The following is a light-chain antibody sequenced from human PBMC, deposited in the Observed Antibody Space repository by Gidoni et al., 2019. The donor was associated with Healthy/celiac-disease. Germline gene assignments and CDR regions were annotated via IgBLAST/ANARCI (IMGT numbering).Light chain of an antibody. Sequence: QSVLTQPPSVSAAPGQKVTISCSGSSSNLGTNYVSGYQQLPGTAPKLLMYDNKKRPSGMPDRFSGSKSGTSATLGITGLQTGDEADYYCGTWDSSLSAGQVFGGGTKLTVL. V-gene: IGLV1-51*01. CDR2: DNK. J-gene: IGLJ3*02. CDR3: GTWDSSLSAGQV. CDR1: SSNLGTNY.